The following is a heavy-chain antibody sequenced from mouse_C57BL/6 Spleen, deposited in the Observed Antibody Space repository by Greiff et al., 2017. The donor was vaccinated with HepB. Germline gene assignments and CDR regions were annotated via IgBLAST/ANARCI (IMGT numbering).Heavy chain of an antibody. Sequence: VQLQQSGAELVMPGASVKLSCKASGYTFTSYWMHWVKQRPGQGLEWIGEIDPSDSYTNYNQKFKGKSTLTVDKTSSTAYMQLSSLTYEESADYYCARSNYYGSSYLFAYWGQGTLVTVSA. CDR2: IDPSDSYT. CDR1: GYTFTSYW. J-gene: IGHJ3*01. D-gene: IGHD1-1*01. CDR3: ARSNYYGSSYLFAY. V-gene: IGHV1-69*01.